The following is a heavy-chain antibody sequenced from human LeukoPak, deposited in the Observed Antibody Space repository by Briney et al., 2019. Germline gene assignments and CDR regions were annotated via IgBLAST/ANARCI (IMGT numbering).Heavy chain of an antibody. Sequence: PGGSLRLSCAASGFTVSSNYMSWVRQAPGKGLEWVANINPDGSGKYYVDSVKGRFTISRDDAKNSLYLQMNSLRAEDTAVYYCAGGANWGQGTPVTVSS. CDR3: AGGAN. J-gene: IGHJ4*02. CDR1: GFTVSSNY. CDR2: INPDGSGK. V-gene: IGHV3-7*04.